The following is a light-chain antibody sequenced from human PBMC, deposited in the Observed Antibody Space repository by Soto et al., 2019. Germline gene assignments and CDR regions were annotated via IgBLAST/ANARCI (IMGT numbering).Light chain of an antibody. V-gene: IGKV3-15*01. Sequence: EVVMTQSPATRSVSPGERVTRSCRASQSVASNLAWYQQKPGQAPRLLIYGASTRATGIPARFSGSGSGTEFTLTISSLQSEDFALYHCLQYNDWRWAFGQGTKVDIK. CDR2: GAS. CDR1: QSVASN. J-gene: IGKJ1*01. CDR3: LQYNDWRWA.